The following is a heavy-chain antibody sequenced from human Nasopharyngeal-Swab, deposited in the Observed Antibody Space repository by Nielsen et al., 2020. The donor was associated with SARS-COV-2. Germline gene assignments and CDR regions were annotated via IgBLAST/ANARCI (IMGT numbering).Heavy chain of an antibody. CDR2: INAGNGNT. V-gene: IGHV1-3*01. J-gene: IGHJ6*03. D-gene: IGHD3-3*01. CDR3: ARAYPDFWSGSNYYYMDV. Sequence: ASVKVSCKASGYTFTSYAVHWVRQAPGQRLEWMGWINAGNGNTKYSQKFQGRVTITRDTSASTAYMELSSLRSEDTAVYYCARAYPDFWSGSNYYYMDVWGKGTTVTVSS. CDR1: GYTFTSYA.